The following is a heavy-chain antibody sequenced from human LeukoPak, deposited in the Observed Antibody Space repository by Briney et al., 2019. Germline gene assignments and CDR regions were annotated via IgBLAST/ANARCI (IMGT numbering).Heavy chain of an antibody. J-gene: IGHJ3*01. V-gene: IGHV4-39*07. Sequence: SETLSLTCTVSGGSISSSSYYWGWIRQPPGKGLEWIGSIYYSGSTYYNPSLKSRVTISVDTSKNQFSLKLNSVTAADTALYYCARFKGDNGWYLRLYAFDFWGQGTMVTVSS. CDR3: ARFKGDNGWYLRLYAFDF. CDR2: IYYSGST. CDR1: GGSISSSSYY. D-gene: IGHD6-19*01.